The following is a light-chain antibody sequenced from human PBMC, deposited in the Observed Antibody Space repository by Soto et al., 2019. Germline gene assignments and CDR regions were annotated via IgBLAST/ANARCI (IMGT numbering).Light chain of an antibody. J-gene: IGKJ4*01. CDR3: QQYNNWPLT. V-gene: IGKV3-15*01. CDR2: AAS. CDR1: RSIGRN. Sequence: EIVVTQSPATLSVSPGDSATLSCRASRSIGRNLAWHQQKPGQAPRLLIYAASTRATGIPARFSGSGSGTEFTLTISNLQSEDFAVYYCQQYNNWPLTFGGGTKVDIK.